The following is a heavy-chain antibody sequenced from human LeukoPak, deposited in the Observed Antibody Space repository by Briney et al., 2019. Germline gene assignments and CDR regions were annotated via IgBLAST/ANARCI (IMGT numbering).Heavy chain of an antibody. V-gene: IGHV4-34*01. D-gene: IGHD3-22*01. CDR2: INHSGST. Sequence: SETLSLTCAVYGGSFSGYYWSWIRNPPGKGLEWIGEINHSGSTNYNPSLKSRVTISVDTSKNQFSLKLSSVTAADTAVYYCARRPDYYDSWGQGTLVTVSS. CDR1: GGSFSGYY. J-gene: IGHJ4*02. CDR3: ARRPDYYDS.